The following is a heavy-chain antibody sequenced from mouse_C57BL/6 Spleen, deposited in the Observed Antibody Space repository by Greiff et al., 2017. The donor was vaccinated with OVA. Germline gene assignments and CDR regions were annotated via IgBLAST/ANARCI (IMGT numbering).Heavy chain of an antibody. V-gene: IGHV1-52*01. CDR3: ARSRDYGSSYVDY. CDR2: IDPSDSET. Sequence: QVQLQQPGAELVRPGSSVKLSCKASGYTFTSYWMHWVKQRPIQGLEWIGNIDPSDSETHYNQKFKDKATLTVDKSSSTSYMQLSSLTSDDSAVYYCARSRDYGSSYVDYWGQGTTLTVSS. J-gene: IGHJ2*01. D-gene: IGHD1-1*01. CDR1: GYTFTSYW.